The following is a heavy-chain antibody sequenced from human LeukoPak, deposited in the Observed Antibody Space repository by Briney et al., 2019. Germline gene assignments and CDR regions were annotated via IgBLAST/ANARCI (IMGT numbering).Heavy chain of an antibody. CDR2: INPSGDDT. V-gene: IGHV1-46*01. J-gene: IGHJ3*02. CDR1: GYTFTSYY. CDR3: ARDVSDAFDI. Sequence: ASVKVSCKASGYTFTSYYMHWVRQAPGQGLEWMGIINPSGDDTSYAQKFRGRVTLTSDTSTSTVYMDLSSLTSGDTAVYYCARDVSDAFDIWGQGTMVTVSS.